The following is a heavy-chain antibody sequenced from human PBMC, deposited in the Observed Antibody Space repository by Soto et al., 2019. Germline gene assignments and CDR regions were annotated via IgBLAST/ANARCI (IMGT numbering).Heavy chain of an antibody. V-gene: IGHV4-61*01. CDR2: FYNNGNT. D-gene: IGHD4-4*01. J-gene: IGHJ4*02. CDR1: GGSFSCFKYF. Sequence: SETLSLTCNVSGGSFSCFKYFWIWIRQPPGMVLECIAYFYNNGNTNYNPSLKRRATISVDTSKNQCSLKLTSVTAADSAVYFCARTVMPVGNLAAFDHWGQGVLVTVSS. CDR3: ARTVMPVGNLAAFDH.